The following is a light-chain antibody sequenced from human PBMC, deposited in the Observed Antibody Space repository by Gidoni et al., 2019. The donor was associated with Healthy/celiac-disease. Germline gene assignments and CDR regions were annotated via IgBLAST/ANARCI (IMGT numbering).Light chain of an antibody. CDR1: RSVLYSSNNQNY. Sequence: DIVMTESPDPLAVSLGERATINCKSSRSVLYSSNNQNYLAWYQQKPGQPPKLLIYWASTRESGVPDRFSGSGSGTDFTLTISSLQAEDVAVYYCQQYFTTPLTFGGGTKVEMK. CDR2: WAS. CDR3: QQYFTTPLT. J-gene: IGKJ4*01. V-gene: IGKV4-1*01.